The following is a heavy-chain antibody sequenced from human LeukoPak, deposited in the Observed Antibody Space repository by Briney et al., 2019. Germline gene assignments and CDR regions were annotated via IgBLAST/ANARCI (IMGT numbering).Heavy chain of an antibody. D-gene: IGHD1-26*01. V-gene: IGHV3-72*01. CDR3: ARNPNYSGTYYDAFDI. Sequence: PGGSLRLSCVASGFTFSNYWMSWVRQAPGKGLEWVGRSRNKPNGYTTEYATSLKGRFTISRDGSGGSMYQQLSSLRTEDTAVYYCARNPNYSGTYYDAFDIRGQGTMVTVSS. J-gene: IGHJ3*02. CDR2: SRNKPNGYTT. CDR1: GFTFSNYW.